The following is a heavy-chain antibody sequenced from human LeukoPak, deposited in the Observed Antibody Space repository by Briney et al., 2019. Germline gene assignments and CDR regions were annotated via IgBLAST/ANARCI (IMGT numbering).Heavy chain of an antibody. CDR3: TRAMVRGVAHAFDI. CDR1: GFTFGDYA. D-gene: IGHD3-10*01. Sequence: GGSLRLSRTASGFTFGDYAMSWFRQAPGKGLEWVGFIRSKAYGGTTEYAASVKGRFTISRDDSKSIAYLQMNSLKTEDTAVYYCTRAMVRGVAHAFDIWGQGTMVTVSS. V-gene: IGHV3-49*03. J-gene: IGHJ3*02. CDR2: IRSKAYGGTT.